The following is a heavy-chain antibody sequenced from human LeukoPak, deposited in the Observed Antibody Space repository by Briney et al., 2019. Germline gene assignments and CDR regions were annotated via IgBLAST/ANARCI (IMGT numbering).Heavy chain of an antibody. J-gene: IGHJ4*02. Sequence: GGSLRLSCAASGFTFSSYSMNWVRQAPGKGLEWVSSISTSSSYIYYADSVKGRFTISRDNAKNSLYLQMNSLRAEDTAVYYCARGGDTAMVTGWGQGTLVTVSS. CDR2: ISTSSSYI. V-gene: IGHV3-21*01. CDR3: ARGGDTAMVTG. CDR1: GFTFSSYS. D-gene: IGHD5-18*01.